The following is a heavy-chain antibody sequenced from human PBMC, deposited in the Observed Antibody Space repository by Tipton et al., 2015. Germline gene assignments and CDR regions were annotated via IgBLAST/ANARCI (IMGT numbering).Heavy chain of an antibody. D-gene: IGHD4-17*01. CDR3: ARVSHYGDIHS. Sequence: TLSLTCTVSGGSISSSSYYWAWIRQPPGKGLEWIGSLYFSGSTYYNPSLKSRVTISIDRFKNQFSLKLSSVTAADTAVYYCARVSHYGDIHSWGQGTLVTVSS. J-gene: IGHJ4*02. V-gene: IGHV4-39*01. CDR1: GGSISSSSYY. CDR2: LYFSGST.